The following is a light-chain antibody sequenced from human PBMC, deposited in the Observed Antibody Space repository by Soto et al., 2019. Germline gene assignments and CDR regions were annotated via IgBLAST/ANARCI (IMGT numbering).Light chain of an antibody. CDR2: EDN. CDR1: SGSIASNY. Sequence: NFMLTQPHSVSESPGKTVTSSCTGSSGSIASNYVQWYQQRPGSAPTTVIYEDNQRPSVVPDRFSGSIDSSSNSVSLTISGLKTEDEADYYCQSYDSSHVVFGGGTQLTVL. CDR3: QSYDSSHVV. J-gene: IGLJ2*01. V-gene: IGLV6-57*02.